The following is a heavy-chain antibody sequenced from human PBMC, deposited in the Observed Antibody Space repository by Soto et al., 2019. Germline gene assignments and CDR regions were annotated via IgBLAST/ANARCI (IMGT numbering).Heavy chain of an antibody. V-gene: IGHV3-66*04. D-gene: IGHD6-13*01. CDR3: ARPRASNCYGVDWYFDL. CDR1: GFTVSSNY. J-gene: IGHJ2*01. Sequence: EVQVVESGGGLVQPGGSLRLSCAASGFTVSSNYMSWVRQAPGKGLEWVSGIYSGGRTSYADSVKGRFTISGDNSKHTLYLQMNSVRAGGTGMYYCARPRASNCYGVDWYFDLWGRGTLVTVSS. CDR2: IYSGGRT.